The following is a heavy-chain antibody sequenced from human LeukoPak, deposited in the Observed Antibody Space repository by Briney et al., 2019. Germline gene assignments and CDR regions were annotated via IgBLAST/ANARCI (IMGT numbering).Heavy chain of an antibody. Sequence: SETLSLTCAVYGGSFSGYYWSWIRQPPGNGLEWIGEINHSGSTNYNPSLKSRVTISVDTSKNQFSLKLSSVTAADTAVYYCARHHPPLYYDFWSGYYAFDYWGQGTLVTVSS. CDR3: ARHHPPLYYDFWSGYYAFDY. D-gene: IGHD3-3*01. CDR2: INHSGST. CDR1: GGSFSGYY. J-gene: IGHJ4*02. V-gene: IGHV4-34*01.